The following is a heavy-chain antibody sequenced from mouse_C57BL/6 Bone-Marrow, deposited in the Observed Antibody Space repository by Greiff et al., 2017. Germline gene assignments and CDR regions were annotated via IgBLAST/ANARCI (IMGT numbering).Heavy chain of an antibody. D-gene: IGHD3-1*01. Sequence: VQLQQSGAELVRPGASVKLSCTASGFNIKDDYMHWVKQRPEQGLEWIGWIDPENGDTEYASKFQGKATITADTSSNTAYRQLSSLTSEDTAVYYCRGLLGWYFDVWGTGTTVTVSS. CDR2: IDPENGDT. V-gene: IGHV14-4*01. CDR1: GFNIKDDY. CDR3: RGLLGWYFDV. J-gene: IGHJ1*03.